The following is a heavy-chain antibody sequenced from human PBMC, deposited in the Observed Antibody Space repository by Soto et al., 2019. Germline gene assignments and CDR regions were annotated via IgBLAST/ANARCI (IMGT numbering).Heavy chain of an antibody. V-gene: IGHV3-23*01. D-gene: IGHD2-2*01. CDR2: IGIDSNT. CDR1: GFTFNSYA. Sequence: AGGSLRLSCAASGFTFNSYAMNWVRQAPGKGLAWVSAIGIDSNTYYADSVKGRFTISRDNSRTTLYLQMNSLRAEDTALYYCVRKYPGTRPFDYWGQGTLVTVSS. J-gene: IGHJ4*01. CDR3: VRKYPGTRPFDY.